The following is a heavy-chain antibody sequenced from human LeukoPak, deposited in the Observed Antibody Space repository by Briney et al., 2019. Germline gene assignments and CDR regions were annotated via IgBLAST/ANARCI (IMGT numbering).Heavy chain of an antibody. J-gene: IGHJ4*02. V-gene: IGHV4-34*01. D-gene: IGHD3-10*01. CDR3: ARTRRYYYGSGSYYTYYFDY. CDR2: INHSGST. CDR1: GGSFSGYY. Sequence: PSETLSLTCAVYGGSFSGYYWSWIRQPPGKGLEWIGEINHSGSTNYNPSLKSRVTISVDTSKNQFSLKLSSVTAADTAVYYCARTRRYYYGSGSYYTYYFDYWGQGTLVTVSS.